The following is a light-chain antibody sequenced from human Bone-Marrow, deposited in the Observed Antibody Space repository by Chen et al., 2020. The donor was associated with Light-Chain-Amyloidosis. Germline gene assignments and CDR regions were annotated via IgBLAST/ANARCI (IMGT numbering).Light chain of an antibody. V-gene: IGLV1-40*01. J-gene: IGLJ2*01. CDR1: SSNIGADYD. CDR2: SNN. Sequence: QSVLTQPPSVSGAPGPRVTISCSGSSSNIGADYDVHWFQQFPGTAPKLLIYSNNNRPSGVPDRFSGSKAGTSASLAITGLQAEDEADYFCQSYDSSLSGFVVFGGGTKLTVL. CDR3: QSYDSSLSGFVV.